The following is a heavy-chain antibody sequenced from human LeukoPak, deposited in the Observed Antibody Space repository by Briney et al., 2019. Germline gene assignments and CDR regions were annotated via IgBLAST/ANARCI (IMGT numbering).Heavy chain of an antibody. CDR2: IWYDGSNK. Sequence: PGGSLRLSCAVSGFTFSSYGMHWVRQAPGKGLEWVAVIWYDGSNKYYADSVKGRFTISRDNSKNTLYLQMNSLRAEDTAVYYCARGGGGYDDWFDYWGQGTLVTVSS. CDR3: ARGGGGYDDWFDY. J-gene: IGHJ4*02. V-gene: IGHV3-33*01. D-gene: IGHD5-12*01. CDR1: GFTFSSYG.